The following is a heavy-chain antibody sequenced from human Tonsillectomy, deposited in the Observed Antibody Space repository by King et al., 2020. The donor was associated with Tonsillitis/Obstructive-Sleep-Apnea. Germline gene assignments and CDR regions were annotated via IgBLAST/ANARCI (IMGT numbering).Heavy chain of an antibody. V-gene: IGHV4-31*03. CDR1: GGSISSGGYY. J-gene: IGHJ4*02. Sequence: VQLQESGPGLVKPSQTLSLTCTVSGGSISSGGYYWSWIRQHPGKGLEWIGYIYYSGSTYYNPSLKSRVTISVDTSKNQFSLKLSSVTAADTAVYYCARDDPRYGIDAYFDYWGQGTLVTVSS. D-gene: IGHD4-17*01. CDR3: ARDDPRYGIDAYFDY. CDR2: IYYSGST.